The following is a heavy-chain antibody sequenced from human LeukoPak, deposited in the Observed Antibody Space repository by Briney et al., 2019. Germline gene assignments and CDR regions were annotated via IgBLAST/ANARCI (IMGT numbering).Heavy chain of an antibody. CDR2: ISAYNGNT. V-gene: IGHV1-18*01. J-gene: IGHJ6*02. CDR1: GYAFTSYG. CDR3: ARDGGYDFWSGYNYYGMDV. D-gene: IGHD3-3*01. Sequence: ASVKVSCKASGYAFTSYGISWVRQAPGQGLEWMGWISAYNGNTNYAQKLQGRVTMTTDTSTSTAYMELRSLRSDDTAVYYCARDGGYDFWSGYNYYGMDVWGQGTTVTVSS.